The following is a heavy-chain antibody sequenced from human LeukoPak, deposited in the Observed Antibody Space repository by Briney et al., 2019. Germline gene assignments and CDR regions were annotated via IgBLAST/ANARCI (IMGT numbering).Heavy chain of an antibody. Sequence: PGRSLRLSCAASGFTFSNYAMHWVRQTPGKGLEWVALISYDGSNEFYADSVKGRLTISRDNSKNTLFLQINSLRPEDTAVYYRARRTGLYDVSAYYYWGQGTLVTVSS. CDR1: GFTFSNYA. J-gene: IGHJ4*02. CDR3: ARRTGLYDVSAYYY. CDR2: ISYDGSNE. D-gene: IGHD3-22*01. V-gene: IGHV3-30*01.